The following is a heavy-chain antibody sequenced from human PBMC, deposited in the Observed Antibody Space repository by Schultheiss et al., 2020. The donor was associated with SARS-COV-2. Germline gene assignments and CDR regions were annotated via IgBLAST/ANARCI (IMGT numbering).Heavy chain of an antibody. V-gene: IGHV3-7*01. CDR2: IKQDGSEE. J-gene: IGHJ4*02. Sequence: GGSLRLSCAASGFTFSSYWMSWVRQAPGKGLEWVANIKQDGSEEDYVASVKGRFIISRDNVRNSLYLQMNSLRADDTAVYYCARSYSGPYYDWGQGTLVTVSS. CDR3: ARSYSGPYYD. CDR1: GFTFSSYW. D-gene: IGHD1-26*01.